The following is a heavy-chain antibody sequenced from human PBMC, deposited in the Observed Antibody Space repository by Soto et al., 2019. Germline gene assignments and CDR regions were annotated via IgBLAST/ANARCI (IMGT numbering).Heavy chain of an antibody. CDR3: ARVKSIAALYYYYYMDV. Sequence: GGSLRLSCAASGFTVSSNYMSWVRQAPGKGLEWVSVIYSGGSTYYADSVKGRFTISRDNSKNTLYLQMNSLRAEDTAVYYCARVKSIAALYYYYYMDVWGKGTTVTVSS. CDR1: GFTVSSNY. V-gene: IGHV3-66*01. CDR2: IYSGGST. D-gene: IGHD6-6*01. J-gene: IGHJ6*03.